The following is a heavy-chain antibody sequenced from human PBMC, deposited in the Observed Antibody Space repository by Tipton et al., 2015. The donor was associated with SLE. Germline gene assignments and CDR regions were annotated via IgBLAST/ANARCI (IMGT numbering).Heavy chain of an antibody. Sequence: TLSLTCTVSGDSISSRSYHWGWIRQPPGKGLEWIGSIFYSGSTSYTPSLQSRFTISVDTPKNQFSLKLNSVTASDTAVYYCARQVASFDYWGQGTLVTVSS. J-gene: IGHJ4*02. CDR3: ARQVASFDY. CDR1: GDSISSRSYH. V-gene: IGHV4-39*01. D-gene: IGHD5-12*01. CDR2: IFYSGST.